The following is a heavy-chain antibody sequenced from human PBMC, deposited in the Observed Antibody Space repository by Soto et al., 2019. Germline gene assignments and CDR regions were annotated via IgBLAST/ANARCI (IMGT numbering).Heavy chain of an antibody. CDR2: ITAYNGNT. J-gene: IGHJ3*01. D-gene: IGHD6-19*01. CDR1: RYTFTSYC. Sequence: ASAEASFKSPRYTFTSYCITRVRPAPGQGLACMAWITAYNGNTDYSQKLQGRVTMPTDTSTSTAVMELRSLRSDDTAVYYGARGPCPNSPGWDGPRAFDLWGQGKMVNISS. V-gene: IGHV1-18*01. CDR3: ARGPCPNSPGWDGPRAFDL.